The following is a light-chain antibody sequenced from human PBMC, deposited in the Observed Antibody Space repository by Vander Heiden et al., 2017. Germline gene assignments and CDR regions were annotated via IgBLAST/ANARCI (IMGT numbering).Light chain of an antibody. Sequence: QSALPPPRPVSGSPGQSVPISSPGPSSDVGCDNYVPWYQQHPGKAPKLVIYDVTKRPSGVPHRFSGSKSGNTASLTISGLQADDEADYYCCSFAGTHKAFGGGTKLTVL. CDR1: SSDVGCDNY. V-gene: IGLV2-11*01. CDR2: DVT. J-gene: IGLJ2*01. CDR3: CSFAGTHKA.